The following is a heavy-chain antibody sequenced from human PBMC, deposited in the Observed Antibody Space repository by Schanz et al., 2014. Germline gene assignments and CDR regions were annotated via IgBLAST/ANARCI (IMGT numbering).Heavy chain of an antibody. CDR1: GFTFSTYA. CDR2: ISGSGGST. CDR3: AKGRFGELSAFDN. J-gene: IGHJ3*02. Sequence: EVKLLESGGTLVRPGGSLRLSCAASGFTFSTYAMAWVRQAPGKGLEWVSSISGSGGSTYYADSVKGRFTISRDNSKNSLYLQMNSLRAEDTAVYCCAKGRFGELSAFDNWGQGTMVTVSS. D-gene: IGHD3-10*01. V-gene: IGHV3-23*01.